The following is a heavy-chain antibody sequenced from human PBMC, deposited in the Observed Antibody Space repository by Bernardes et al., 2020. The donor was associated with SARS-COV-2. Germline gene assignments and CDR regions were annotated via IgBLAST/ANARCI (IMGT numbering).Heavy chain of an antibody. V-gene: IGHV3-21*06. Sequence: RGSLCLSCAASAFSFSSYTTNCVRPAPGKGLEWISSISTSSSYISYSDSVRGRFTISRDNAKNSVSLQMNSLRAEETAVYYCARVDFSNLYYFDYWGQGTPVTGSS. CDR3: ARVDFSNLYYFDY. D-gene: IGHD4-4*01. CDR2: ISTSSSYI. CDR1: AFSFSSYT. J-gene: IGHJ4*02.